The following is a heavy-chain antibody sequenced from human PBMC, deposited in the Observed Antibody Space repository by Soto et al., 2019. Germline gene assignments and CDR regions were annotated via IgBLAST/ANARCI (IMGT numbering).Heavy chain of an antibody. CDR1: GFTFRSFA. V-gene: IGHV3-30*04. Sequence: QVQLVESGGGVVQPGRSLRLSCTASGFTFRSFAMHWVRQAPGTGLEWLALVSFDGRNKYYADSVKGRFTISRDNSNSTVFLQRTGLRSEDTGVYYCARPAGPFDYWGQGTLVTVSS. CDR3: ARPAGPFDY. J-gene: IGHJ4*02. CDR2: VSFDGRNK.